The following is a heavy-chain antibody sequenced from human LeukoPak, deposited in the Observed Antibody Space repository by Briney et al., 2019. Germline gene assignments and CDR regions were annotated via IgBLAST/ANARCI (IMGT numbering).Heavy chain of an antibody. CDR3: ATRGYCSGGSCYRPGGFDP. CDR2: MNPNSGNT. CDR1: GYTFTSYD. J-gene: IGHJ5*02. Sequence: ASVKVSCKASGYTFTSYDINWVRQATGQGLEWMGWMNPNSGNTGYAQKFQGRVTMTRNTSISTAYMELSSLRSEDTAVYYCATRGYCSGGSCYRPGGFDPWGQGTRVTVSS. V-gene: IGHV1-8*01. D-gene: IGHD2-15*01.